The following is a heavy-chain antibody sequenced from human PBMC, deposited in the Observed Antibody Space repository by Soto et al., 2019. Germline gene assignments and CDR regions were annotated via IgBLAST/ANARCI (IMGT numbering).Heavy chain of an antibody. Sequence: GGSLRLSCAASGFTFSTYTMNWVRQAPGKGLEWVSYISGSGSTIYYADSVKGRFTTSRDNAKNSLYLQMNSLRDEDTALYYCAREGPVPQYYFYDYWGQGTLVTVSS. J-gene: IGHJ4*02. CDR3: AREGPVPQYYFYDY. V-gene: IGHV3-48*02. CDR1: GFTFSTYT. D-gene: IGHD3-10*01. CDR2: ISGSGSTI.